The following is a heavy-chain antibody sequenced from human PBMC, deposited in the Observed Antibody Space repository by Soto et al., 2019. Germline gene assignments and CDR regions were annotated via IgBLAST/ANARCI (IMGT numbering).Heavy chain of an antibody. CDR3: ARSIVVVVSSKPLIKGDAFDI. V-gene: IGHV3-30-3*01. D-gene: IGHD2-15*01. Sequence: LRLSCAASGFTFSSYAMHWVRQAPGKGLEWVAVISYDGSNKYYADSVKGRFTISRDNSKNTPYLQMNSLRAEDTAVYYCARSIVVVVSSKPLIKGDAFDIWGQGTMVTVSS. CDR1: GFTFSSYA. J-gene: IGHJ3*02. CDR2: ISYDGSNK.